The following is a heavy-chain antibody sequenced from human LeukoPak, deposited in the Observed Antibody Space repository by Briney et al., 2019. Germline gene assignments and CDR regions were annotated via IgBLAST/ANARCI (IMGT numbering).Heavy chain of an antibody. Sequence: PSETLSLTCAVSGGSISSGNWWCWIRQTPGKGLGWIGEIYHSGNTVYNPPLKSRVTVSVDNSNNQFSLRLTSVTAADTAVYYCARNGDSSSVVDRGQGTLVTVSS. D-gene: IGHD4-17*01. CDR2: IYHSGNT. CDR3: ARNGDSSSVVD. V-gene: IGHV4-4*02. CDR1: GGSISSGNW. J-gene: IGHJ4*02.